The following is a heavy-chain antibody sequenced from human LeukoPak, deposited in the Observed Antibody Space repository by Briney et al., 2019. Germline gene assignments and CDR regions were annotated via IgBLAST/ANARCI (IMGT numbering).Heavy chain of an antibody. D-gene: IGHD2-15*01. CDR2: ISGSGGST. V-gene: IGHV3-23*01. CDR1: GFTFSSYA. J-gene: IGHJ4*02. CDR3: AKDSSQKYCSGGSCYSDY. Sequence: PGGSLRLSCTASGFTFSSYAMSWVRQAPGKGLEWVSAISGSGGSTYYADSVKGRFTISRDNSKNTLYLQMNSLRAEDTAVYYCAKDSSQKYCSGGSCYSDYWGQGTLVTVSS.